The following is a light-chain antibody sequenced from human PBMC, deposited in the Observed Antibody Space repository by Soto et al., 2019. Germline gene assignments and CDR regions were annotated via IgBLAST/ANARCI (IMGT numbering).Light chain of an antibody. V-gene: IGKV3-15*01. CDR1: QSVSTN. Sequence: EIVMAQSPATLSASPGEGATLSCWASQSVSTNLAWYQHKPGQAPRLIISGASHRATGIPPRFSGSGAGTDVTLTISSLQSDYFAVYYSQQYNELPPALGQGTKVEIK. CDR2: GAS. CDR3: QQYNELPPA. J-gene: IGKJ1*01.